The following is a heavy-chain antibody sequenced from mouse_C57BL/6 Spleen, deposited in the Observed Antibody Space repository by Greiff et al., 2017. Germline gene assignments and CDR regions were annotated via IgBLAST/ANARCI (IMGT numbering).Heavy chain of an antibody. CDR1: GFSLTSYG. Sequence: QVQLQQSGPGLVQPSQSLSITCTVSGFSLTSYGVHWVRQSPGKGLEWLGVIWRGGSTDYNAAFMSRLSITKDNSKSQVFFKMNSLQADDTAIYYCAKNHYYGSSYGGYYAMDYWGQGTSVTVSS. D-gene: IGHD1-1*01. CDR2: IWRGGST. V-gene: IGHV2-5*01. CDR3: AKNHYYGSSYGGYYAMDY. J-gene: IGHJ4*01.